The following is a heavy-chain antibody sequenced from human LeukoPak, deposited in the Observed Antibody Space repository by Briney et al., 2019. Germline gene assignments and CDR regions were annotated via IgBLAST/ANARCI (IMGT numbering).Heavy chain of an antibody. V-gene: IGHV3-23*01. Sequence: GGSLRLPCAASGFTFSSYAMSWVRQAPGKGLEWVSAISSSGGNTYHADSVKGRFTISRDNTKKTLYLQMNSLRAEDTAVYYCVRGGRFDGSGFMDYWGPGTLVTVSS. D-gene: IGHD3-22*01. CDR1: GFTFSSYA. CDR3: VRGGRFDGSGFMDY. CDR2: ISSSGGNT. J-gene: IGHJ4*02.